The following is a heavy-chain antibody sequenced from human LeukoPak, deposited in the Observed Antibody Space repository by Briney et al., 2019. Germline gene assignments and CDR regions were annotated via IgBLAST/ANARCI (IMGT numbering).Heavy chain of an antibody. D-gene: IGHD6-6*01. CDR3: ARLLQLATLDY. J-gene: IGHJ4*02. V-gene: IGHV4-39*01. Sequence: SETLSLTCTVSGGSISTSSSYQWACIRQPPGKGLEWIGTIYYSGTTYYNPSLKSRVTMSVDTSKNQFSLKLSSVTAADTAVYYCARLLQLATLDYWGRGTLVTVST. CDR1: GGSISTSSSYQ. CDR2: IYYSGTT.